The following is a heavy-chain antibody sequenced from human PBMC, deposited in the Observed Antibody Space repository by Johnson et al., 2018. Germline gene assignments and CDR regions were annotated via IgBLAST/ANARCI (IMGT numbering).Heavy chain of an antibody. Sequence: EVQLLETGGALVQPGGSLRLSCSASGFTFGDYAMNWVRQAPGKGLEWVSAISGSGSSTFYPESVRGRFTISRDISRNTLYLQMNSRTADDAAVYYCAKSGGRSPFYDFGRGEDYCRDVWGKGTTVTVS. CDR1: GFTFGDYA. CDR3: AKSGGRSPFYDFGRGEDYCRDV. V-gene: IGHV3-23*01. J-gene: IGHJ6*03. D-gene: IGHD3-3*01. CDR2: ISGSGSST.